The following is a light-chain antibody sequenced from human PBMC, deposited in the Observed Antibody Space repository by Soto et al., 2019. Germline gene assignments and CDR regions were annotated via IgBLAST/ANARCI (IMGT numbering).Light chain of an antibody. CDR3: HQYDNWPLTWT. V-gene: IGKV3-15*01. CDR1: QSFRGL. Sequence: EVVLTQSPVTLSLSPGERATLSCRASQSFRGLLAWYQQKPGQAPRLLIYGASTRATGIPATFSGSGSGTEFTLTINSLQSEDFAVYYCHQYDNWPLTWTFGQGTKVDIK. CDR2: GAS. J-gene: IGKJ1*01.